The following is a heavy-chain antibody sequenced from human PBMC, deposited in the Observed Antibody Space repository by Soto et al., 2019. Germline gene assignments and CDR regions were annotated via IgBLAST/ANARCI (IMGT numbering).Heavy chain of an antibody. CDR3: ARETAGIAAAGTTPTDYYYYGMDV. D-gene: IGHD6-13*01. CDR1: GYSFTSYW. Sequence: GESLKISCKGSGYSFTSYWIGWVRQMPGKGLEWMGIIYPGDSDTRYSPSFQGQVTISADKSISTAYLQWSSLKASDTAMYYCARETAGIAAAGTTPTDYYYYGMDVWGQGTTVTVSS. J-gene: IGHJ6*02. CDR2: IYPGDSDT. V-gene: IGHV5-51*01.